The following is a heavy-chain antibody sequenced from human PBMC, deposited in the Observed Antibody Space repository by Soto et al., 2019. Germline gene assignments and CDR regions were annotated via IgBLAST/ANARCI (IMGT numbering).Heavy chain of an antibody. Sequence: EVQLLESGGDLVQPGGSLRLSCAASGFTFSNYAMSWVRQAPGKGLEWVSAISGSGGSTHHTDSVKGRFTTSRDNSKNTLYLQMNSLRAEDTAIYYCAKGSFGFDYWGQGTLVTVSS. J-gene: IGHJ4*02. CDR2: ISGSGGST. CDR3: AKGSFGFDY. CDR1: GFTFSNYA. V-gene: IGHV3-23*01. D-gene: IGHD3-10*01.